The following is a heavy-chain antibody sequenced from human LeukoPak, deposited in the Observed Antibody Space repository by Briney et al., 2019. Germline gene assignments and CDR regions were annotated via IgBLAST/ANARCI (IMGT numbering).Heavy chain of an antibody. J-gene: IGHJ1*01. CDR1: GGSISSYY. Sequence: SETLSLTCTVSGGSISSYYRSWIRQPPGKGLEWIGYIYYSGSTNYNPSLKSRVTISVDTSKNQFSLKLSSVTAADTAVYYCAREIRNYYGSGSYYKGYFQHWGQGTLVTVSS. V-gene: IGHV4-59*01. D-gene: IGHD3-10*01. CDR3: AREIRNYYGSGSYYKGYFQH. CDR2: IYYSGST.